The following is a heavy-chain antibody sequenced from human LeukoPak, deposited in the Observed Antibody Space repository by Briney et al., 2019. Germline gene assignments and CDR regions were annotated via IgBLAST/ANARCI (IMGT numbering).Heavy chain of an antibody. CDR1: GFTFSSYA. CDR3: ARVGSSWIQLWLREFDY. CDR2: ISYDGSNK. J-gene: IGHJ4*02. D-gene: IGHD5-18*01. Sequence: GRSLRLSCAASGFTFSSYAMHWVRQAPGKGLEWVAVISYDGSNKYYADSVKGRFTISRDNSKNMLYLQMNSLRAEDTAVYYCARVGSSWIQLWLREFDYWGQGTLVTVSS. V-gene: IGHV3-30-3*01.